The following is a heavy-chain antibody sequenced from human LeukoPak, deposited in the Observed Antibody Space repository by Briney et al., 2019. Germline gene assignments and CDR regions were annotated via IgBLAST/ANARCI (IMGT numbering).Heavy chain of an antibody. CDR3: ARAGAYCSSTSCYGQNWFDP. CDR2: IYYSGST. V-gene: IGHV4-30-4*08. CDR1: GGSISIGHYY. J-gene: IGHJ5*02. Sequence: SQTLSLTCTVSGGSISIGHYYWSWIRHPPGKGLEWIGAIYYSGSTYYNPSLKSRVTISVDTSKNQFSLKLSSVTAADTAVYYCARAGAYCSSTSCYGQNWFDPWGQGTLVTVSS. D-gene: IGHD2-2*01.